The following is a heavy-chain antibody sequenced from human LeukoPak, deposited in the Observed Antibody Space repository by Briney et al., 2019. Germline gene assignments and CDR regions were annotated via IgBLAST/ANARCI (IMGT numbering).Heavy chain of an antibody. CDR2: ISPTGST. CDR3: AKASYGYNSVCHDRTGFDS. Sequence: SETLSLTCTVYGGSFTTFYWRWIRQPPGKGLEWIGHISPTGSTNYNPSLKSRVTISVDTSKNQFSLKVSSVTAADTAVYYCAKASYGYNSVCHDRTGFDSWGQGALVTVSS. CDR1: GGSFTTFY. V-gene: IGHV4-34*01. J-gene: IGHJ5*01. D-gene: IGHD3-3*01.